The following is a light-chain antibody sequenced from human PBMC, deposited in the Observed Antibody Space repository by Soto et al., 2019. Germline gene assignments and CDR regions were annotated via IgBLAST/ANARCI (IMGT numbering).Light chain of an antibody. V-gene: IGKV3-15*01. CDR2: GAS. J-gene: IGKJ2*01. CDR3: QQYHNWPPYT. CDR1: QSVSNN. Sequence: EIVMTQSPATLSVSPGERVTLSCRASQSVSNNLAWYQQKPGQAPRLLIYGASTRATGIPVRFSGSGSGTEFTLTISGLQSEDFAVYYCQQYHNWPPYTFGQGTKLEIK.